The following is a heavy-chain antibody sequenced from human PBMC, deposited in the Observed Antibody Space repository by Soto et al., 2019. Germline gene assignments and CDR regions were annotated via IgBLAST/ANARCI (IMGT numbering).Heavy chain of an antibody. CDR3: ARDSRLLGFGEKSHFDY. J-gene: IGHJ4*02. CDR1: GFTFSSYG. CDR2: IWYDGSNK. V-gene: IGHV3-33*01. D-gene: IGHD3-10*01. Sequence: QVQLVESGGGVVQPGRSLRLSCAASGFTFSSYGMHWVRQAPGKGLEWVAVIWYDGSNKYYADSVKGRFTISRDNSKNTLYLQMNSLRAEDTAVYYCARDSRLLGFGEKSHFDYWGQGTLVTVSS.